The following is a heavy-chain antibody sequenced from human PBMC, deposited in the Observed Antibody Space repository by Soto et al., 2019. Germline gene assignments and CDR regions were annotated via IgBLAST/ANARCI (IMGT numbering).Heavy chain of an antibody. J-gene: IGHJ2*01. CDR2: INPSGGST. Sequence: QVQLVQSGAEVKKPGASVKVSCKASGYTFNSHYMPWVRQAPGQGLEWMGVINPSGGSTTYSERFQDRVTLTSDTSTNTAFMELSSLKSEDSAVYFCARDQRGHFAWDWYFDLWGRGTLVTVSS. CDR1: GYTFNSHY. V-gene: IGHV1-46*02. D-gene: IGHD3-9*01. CDR3: ARDQRGHFAWDWYFDL.